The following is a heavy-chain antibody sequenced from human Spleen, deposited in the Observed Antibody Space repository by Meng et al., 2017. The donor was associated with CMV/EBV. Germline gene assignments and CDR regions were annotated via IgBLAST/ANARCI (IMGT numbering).Heavy chain of an antibody. D-gene: IGHD3-16*01. CDR2: INPNSGGT. Sequence: ASVKVSCKASGYTFTGYYMHWVRQAPGQGLEWMGWINPNSGGTNYAQKFQGRVTMTRDTSISTAYMELSRLRSDDTAVYYCARDHDWGAGELLGMDVWGQGTTVTVSS. CDR1: GYTFTGYY. J-gene: IGHJ6*02. V-gene: IGHV1-2*02. CDR3: ARDHDWGAGELLGMDV.